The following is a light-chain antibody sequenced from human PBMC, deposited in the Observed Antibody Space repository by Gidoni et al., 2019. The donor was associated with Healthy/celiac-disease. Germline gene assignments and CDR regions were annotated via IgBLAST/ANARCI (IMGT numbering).Light chain of an antibody. CDR1: RSISSY. CDR3: QQSYSTPST. CDR2: AAS. V-gene: IGKV1-39*01. Sequence: DIQMTQSPSSLSASVGDRVTITCRASRSISSYLNWYQQKPGKAPKLLIYAASSLQSGVPSRFSGSGSGTDFTLTISSLQPEDFATDYCQQSYSTPSTFGGGTKVEIK. J-gene: IGKJ4*01.